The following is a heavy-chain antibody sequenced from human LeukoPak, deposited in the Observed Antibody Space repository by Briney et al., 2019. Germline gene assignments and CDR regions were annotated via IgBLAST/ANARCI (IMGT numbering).Heavy chain of an antibody. Sequence: PGGSLRLSCAASGFTFSSYAMSWVRQAPGKGLEWVSAISSSSDTYYAGSVRGRFTISRDNSKNTLYLQMNSLRAEDTAVYYCAKDAVGATAYYFDYWGRGTLVTVSS. CDR1: GFTFSSYA. CDR3: AKDAVGATAYYFDY. J-gene: IGHJ4*02. CDR2: ISSSSDT. D-gene: IGHD1-26*01. V-gene: IGHV3-23*01.